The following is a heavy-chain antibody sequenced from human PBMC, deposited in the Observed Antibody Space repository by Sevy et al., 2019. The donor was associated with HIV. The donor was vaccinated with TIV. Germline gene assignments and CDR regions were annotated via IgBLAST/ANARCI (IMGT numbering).Heavy chain of an antibody. J-gene: IGHJ4*02. Sequence: GGSLRLSCAASGFTFNRNWMHWVRQAPGKGLVWVSQINGDGTNTKYADSVKGRFTISRDNAKNTVYLQMNSLTVEDTAVYYCASEVYCSSGRCFSPRFDNWGQGTLVTVSS. V-gene: IGHV3-74*03. D-gene: IGHD2-15*01. CDR2: INGDGTNT. CDR3: ASEVYCSSGRCFSPRFDN. CDR1: GFTFNRNW.